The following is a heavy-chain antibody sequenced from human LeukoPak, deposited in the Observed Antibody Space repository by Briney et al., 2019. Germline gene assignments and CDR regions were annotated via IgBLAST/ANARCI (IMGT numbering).Heavy chain of an antibody. Sequence: SETLSLTCTVSGCSISSYYWSWIRQPPGKGLEWIWYIYYSGSTNYNPSLTSRVTISVDTSKNQFSLKLSSVPAADASVSYCSRGGGGYDPIDYWGEGTLVTVSP. D-gene: IGHD5-12*01. J-gene: IGHJ4*02. CDR3: SRGGGGYDPIDY. CDR1: GCSISSYY. CDR2: IYYSGST. V-gene: IGHV4-59*01.